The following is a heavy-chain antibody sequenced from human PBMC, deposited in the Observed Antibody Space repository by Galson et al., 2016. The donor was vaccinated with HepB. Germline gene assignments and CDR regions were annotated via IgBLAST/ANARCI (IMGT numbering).Heavy chain of an antibody. D-gene: IGHD3-10*01. CDR2: IYSGGTT. CDR1: GFTVSSIC. Sequence: SLRLSCAASGFTVSSICMSWVRQAPGKGLEWVSTIYSGGTTYYTESAKGRFTISRDNSKNTLYLQVNSLRAEDTAVYYCARGLSGYYGSGTYYTDEGAFDIWGQGTMVTVSS. CDR3: ARGLSGYYGSGTYYTDEGAFDI. J-gene: IGHJ3*02. V-gene: IGHV3-66*01.